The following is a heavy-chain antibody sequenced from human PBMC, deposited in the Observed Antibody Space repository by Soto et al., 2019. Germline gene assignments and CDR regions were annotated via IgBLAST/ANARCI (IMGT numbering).Heavy chain of an antibody. CDR2: IYYSGST. J-gene: IGHJ4*01. CDR3: ARGVDPGYSYAANFDY. V-gene: IGHV4-31*03. Sequence: SETLSLTCTVSGGSISSGGYYWSWIRQHPGKGLEWIGYIYYSGSTYYNPSLKSRVTISVDTSKNQFSLKLSSVTAADTAVYFCARGVDPGYSYAANFDYWGQEPWSPSPQ. D-gene: IGHD5-18*01. CDR1: GGSISSGGYY.